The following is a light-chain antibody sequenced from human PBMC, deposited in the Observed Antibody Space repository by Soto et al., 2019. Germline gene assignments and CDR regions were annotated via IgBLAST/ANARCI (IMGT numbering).Light chain of an antibody. V-gene: IGLV3-21*04. Sequence: SYELTQPPSVSVAPGKTARITCGGDNIGTKRVHWYQQKPGQAPVLVIYYDSDRPSGIPERFSGSNSGNTATLTISRVEAGDEADYYCQVWDSSSDHAVFGGGTKLTVL. CDR2: YDS. CDR1: NIGTKR. CDR3: QVWDSSSDHAV. J-gene: IGLJ2*01.